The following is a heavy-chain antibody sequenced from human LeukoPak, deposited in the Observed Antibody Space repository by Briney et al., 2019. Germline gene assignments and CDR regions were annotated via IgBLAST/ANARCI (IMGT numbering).Heavy chain of an antibody. CDR2: ISGSGGST. CDR3: AKAARAAAGTYNGMDV. Sequence: PGGSLRLSCAASGFTFSSYAMSWVRQAPGKGLEWVSAISGSGGSTYYEDSVKGRFTISRDNSKNTLYLQMNNLRAEDTAVYYCAKAARAAAGTYNGMDVWGQGTTVTVSS. CDR1: GFTFSSYA. D-gene: IGHD6-13*01. V-gene: IGHV3-23*01. J-gene: IGHJ6*02.